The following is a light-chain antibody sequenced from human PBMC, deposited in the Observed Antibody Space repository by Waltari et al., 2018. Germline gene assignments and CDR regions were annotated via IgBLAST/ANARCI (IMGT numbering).Light chain of an antibody. CDR1: SSDIGRYNF. Sequence: QSALTQPASVSGSPGQSIPISCTGSSSDIGRYNFVSWYQQHPGKAPKLILYDVFNRPSGVSNRFSGSKSGNTASLTISGLQPEDETDYYCSSHTTSNTLIFGGGTRVTVL. J-gene: IGLJ2*01. CDR2: DVF. V-gene: IGLV2-14*03. CDR3: SSHTTSNTLI.